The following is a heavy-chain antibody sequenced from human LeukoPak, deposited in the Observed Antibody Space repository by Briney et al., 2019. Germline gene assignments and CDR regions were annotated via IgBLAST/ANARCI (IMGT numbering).Heavy chain of an antibody. V-gene: IGHV3-33*01. D-gene: IGHD6-13*01. Sequence: GGSLRLSCAASGFTFSSYGMHWVRQAPGKGLEWVAVIWYDGSNRFYADSVKGRFTISRDNSKNTLYLQMNSLRAEDTAVYYCAREYSAGWFDPWGQGTLVTVSS. CDR3: AREYSAGWFDP. CDR2: IWYDGSNR. CDR1: GFTFSSYG. J-gene: IGHJ5*02.